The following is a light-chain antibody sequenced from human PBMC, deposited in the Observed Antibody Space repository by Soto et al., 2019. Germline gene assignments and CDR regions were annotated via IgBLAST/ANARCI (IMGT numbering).Light chain of an antibody. Sequence: EVVLTQSPDTLSLSPGERATISCRASQSVSSSYLAWYQQKPGQAPRLLIYNASNRATGIPARFSCSGSGTDFSLTISSLEPEDFAVYYCQQRSNWPGTFGQGTKVDIK. J-gene: IGKJ1*01. V-gene: IGKV3-11*01. CDR3: QQRSNWPGT. CDR1: QSVSSSY. CDR2: NAS.